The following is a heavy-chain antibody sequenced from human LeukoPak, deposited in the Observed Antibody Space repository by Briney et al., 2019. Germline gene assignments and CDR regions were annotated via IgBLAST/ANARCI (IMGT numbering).Heavy chain of an antibody. CDR3: ARGLTGTTSGYFDY. J-gene: IGHJ4*02. CDR1: GFTFSSYA. V-gene: IGHV3-30-3*01. Sequence: GSLRPSCAASGFTFSSYAMHWVRQAPDKGLEWVAVISYDGSNKYYADSVKGRFTISRDNSKNTLYLQMNSLRAEDTAVYYCARGLTGTTSGYFDYWGQGTLVTVSS. CDR2: ISYDGSNK. D-gene: IGHD1-20*01.